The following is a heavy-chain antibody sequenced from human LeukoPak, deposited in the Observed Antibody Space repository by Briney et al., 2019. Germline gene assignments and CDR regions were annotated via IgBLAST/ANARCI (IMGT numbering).Heavy chain of an antibody. V-gene: IGHV3-11*04. CDR1: GFTFSDYY. J-gene: IGHJ4*02. CDR3: AKELNYYDSSGYYIR. CDR2: ISSSGRTI. D-gene: IGHD3-22*01. Sequence: PGGTLRLSCAASGFTFSDYYMNWIRQAPGKGLEWVSYISSSGRTIYYADSVKGRFTISRDNAKNSLYLQMNSLRAEDTAVYYCAKELNYYDSSGYYIRWGQGTLVTVSS.